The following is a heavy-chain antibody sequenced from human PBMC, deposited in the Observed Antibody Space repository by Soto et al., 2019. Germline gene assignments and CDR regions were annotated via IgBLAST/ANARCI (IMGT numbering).Heavy chain of an antibody. CDR3: AKGGSSWSHFDY. CDR2: VTGSGGST. Sequence: GGSLRLSCATSGFTFSSFALSWVRQAPGKGLEWVSTVTGSGGSTYHADSVKGRFTISRDNSRNTLYVQMNSLRAEDTAVYYCAKGGSSWSHFDYWGQGTLVTVSS. D-gene: IGHD6-13*01. V-gene: IGHV3-23*01. CDR1: GFTFSSFA. J-gene: IGHJ4*02.